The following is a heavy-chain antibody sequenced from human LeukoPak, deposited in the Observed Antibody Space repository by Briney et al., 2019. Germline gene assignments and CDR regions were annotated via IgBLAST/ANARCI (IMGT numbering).Heavy chain of an antibody. J-gene: IGHJ4*02. CDR2: IWYDGSNK. CDR1: GFTFSSYG. V-gene: IGHV3-33*01. CDR3: AAQFNDILTGYYNRPFDY. Sequence: GGSLRLSCAASGFTFSSYGMHWVRQAPGKGLEWVAVIWYDGSNKYHADSVKGRFTISRDNSKNTLYLQMNSLRAEDTAVYYCAAQFNDILTGYYNRPFDYWGQGTLVTVSS. D-gene: IGHD3-9*01.